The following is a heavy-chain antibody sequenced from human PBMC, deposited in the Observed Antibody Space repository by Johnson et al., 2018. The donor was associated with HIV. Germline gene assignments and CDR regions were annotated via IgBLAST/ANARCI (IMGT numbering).Heavy chain of an antibody. J-gene: IGHJ3*02. Sequence: VQLVESGGGLVQPGGSLRLSCAASGFTFNNAWMSWVRQAPGKGLEWVSVIYSGGSTYYADSVKGRFTISRDNSKNTLYLQMNSLRAEDTAVYYCARGTGTDDAFDIWGQGTMVTVSS. CDR1: GFTFNNAW. V-gene: IGHV3-66*01. D-gene: IGHD1-1*01. CDR2: IYSGGST. CDR3: ARGTGTDDAFDI.